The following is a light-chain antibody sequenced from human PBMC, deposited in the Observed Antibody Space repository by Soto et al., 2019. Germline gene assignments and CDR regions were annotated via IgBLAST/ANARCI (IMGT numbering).Light chain of an antibody. CDR3: QQYGGSPPAYT. CDR1: QSVDRNY. J-gene: IGKJ2*01. V-gene: IGKV3-20*01. CDR2: ATS. Sequence: EVVLTQSPGPLSLSPGERATLSCRASQSVDRNYLSWFQHKRGQPPRVLVFATSSRAAGIPVRFSGSGSGTNFTLTITRVEPEDFGVYYCQQYGGSPPAYTFGLGTKLEI.